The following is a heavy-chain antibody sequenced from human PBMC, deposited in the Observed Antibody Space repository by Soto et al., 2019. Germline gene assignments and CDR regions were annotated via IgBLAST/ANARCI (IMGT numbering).Heavy chain of an antibody. Sequence: QLQLQESGPGLVKPSETLSLTCSVSGGSISSSSYYWGWIRQPPGKGLQWIGTIYYSGGTYYNPPLKSRVTISVDTSKNQFSLKLSSVTAADTAVYYCASSDGGSTIDYWGQGALVTVSS. V-gene: IGHV4-39*01. J-gene: IGHJ4*02. CDR2: IYYSGGT. CDR3: ASSDGGSTIDY. CDR1: GGSISSSSYY.